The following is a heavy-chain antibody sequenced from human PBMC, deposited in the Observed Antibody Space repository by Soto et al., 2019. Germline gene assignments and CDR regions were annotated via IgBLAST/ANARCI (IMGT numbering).Heavy chain of an antibody. CDR3: AHKGDGYRGFKY. CDR2: IYWDDDK. Sequence: QITLKESGPTLVKPTQTLTLTCTLSGFSLFTSGVGVGWIRQPPGEALEWLALIYWDDDKRYSPILRSRLTITKDTSKNQVVLTVTNMEPVDTAPYYCAHKGDGYRGFKYWGQGTLVTVSS. D-gene: IGHD5-12*01. J-gene: IGHJ4*02. V-gene: IGHV2-5*02. CDR1: GFSLFTSGVG.